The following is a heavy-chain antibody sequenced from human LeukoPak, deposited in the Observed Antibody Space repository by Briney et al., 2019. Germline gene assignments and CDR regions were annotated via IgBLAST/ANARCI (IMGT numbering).Heavy chain of an antibody. J-gene: IGHJ4*02. Sequence: SETLSLTCTVSGGSISSYYWSWIRQPPGKGLEWIGYIYYSGSTNYNPSLKSRVTISVDTSKNQFSLKLSSVTAADTAVYYCASSGSDGYNQHHPLLDYWGQGTLVTVSS. CDR3: ASSGSDGYNQHHPLLDY. V-gene: IGHV4-59*01. D-gene: IGHD1-26*01. CDR2: IYYSGST. CDR1: GGSISSYY.